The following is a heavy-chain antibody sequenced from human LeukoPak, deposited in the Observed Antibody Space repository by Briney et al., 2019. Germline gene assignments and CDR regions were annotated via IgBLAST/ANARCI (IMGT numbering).Heavy chain of an antibody. D-gene: IGHD1-26*01. CDR3: ANDFSGSWPFGAFDI. J-gene: IGHJ3*02. Sequence: PGGSLRLSCAASGFTFSSYGMHWVRQAPGKGLEWVAFIRYDGSNKYYADSVKGRFTISRDNSKNMLYLQMNSLRAEDTAVYYCANDFSGSWPFGAFDIWGQGTMVTVSS. CDR2: IRYDGSNK. V-gene: IGHV3-30*02. CDR1: GFTFSSYG.